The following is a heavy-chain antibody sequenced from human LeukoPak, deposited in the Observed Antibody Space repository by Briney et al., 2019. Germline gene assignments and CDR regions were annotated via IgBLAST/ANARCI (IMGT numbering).Heavy chain of an antibody. Sequence: ASVTVSCKTSGYTFTGYYMHWVRQAPGQGLEWMGWINPNTGGTNYAQKFQGRVTMTSDTSISTAYMELSSLKSDDTAMYYCARAPMIVVIFPPRLDFWGQGTLVTVSS. V-gene: IGHV1-2*02. CDR1: GYTFTGYY. D-gene: IGHD3-22*01. CDR2: INPNTGGT. CDR3: ARAPMIVVIFPPRLDF. J-gene: IGHJ4*02.